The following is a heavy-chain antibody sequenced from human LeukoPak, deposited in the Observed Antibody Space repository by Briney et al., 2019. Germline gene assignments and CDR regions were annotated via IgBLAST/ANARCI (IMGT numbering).Heavy chain of an antibody. V-gene: IGHV3-21*01. CDR3: AELGITMIGGV. CDR1: GFTFSTHS. J-gene: IGHJ6*04. D-gene: IGHD3-10*02. Sequence: GGSLRLSCAASGFTFSTHSMNWVRQAPGKGLEWVSSISSSSIYMYYADSVKGRFTISRDNAKNSLYLQMNSLRAEDTAVYYCAELGITMIGGVWGKGTTVTISS. CDR2: ISSSSIYM.